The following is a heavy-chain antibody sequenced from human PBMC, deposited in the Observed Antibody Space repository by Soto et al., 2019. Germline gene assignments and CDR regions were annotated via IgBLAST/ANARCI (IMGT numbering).Heavy chain of an antibody. CDR3: ARDGVRAEYFQH. J-gene: IGHJ1*01. CDR2: IIPIFGTA. V-gene: IGHV1-69*13. CDR1: GGTFSSYA. Sequence: SVKVSCKASGGTFSSYAISWVRQAPGQGLEWMGGIIPIFGTANYAQKYQGRVTITADESTSTAYMELSSLRSEDTAVYYCARDGVRAEYFQHWGQGTLVTVSS. D-gene: IGHD3-16*01.